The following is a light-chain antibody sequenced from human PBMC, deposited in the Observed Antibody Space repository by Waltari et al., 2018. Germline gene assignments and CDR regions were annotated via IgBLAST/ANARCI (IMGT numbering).Light chain of an antibody. V-gene: IGKV1-17*01. Sequence: DIQMSQSPSSLSASVGDRVTITCRASQDIRSDLNWYQQKPGKAPKLLLYNGNTLATGVPSRFSGSGSGTEFTLTISSLQPEDFSTYFCQDGNNNPFTFGPGTKLDTK. CDR3: QDGNNNPFT. J-gene: IGKJ3*01. CDR1: QDIRSD. CDR2: NGN.